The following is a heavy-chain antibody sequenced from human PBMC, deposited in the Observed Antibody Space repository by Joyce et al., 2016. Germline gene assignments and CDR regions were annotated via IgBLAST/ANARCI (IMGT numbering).Heavy chain of an antibody. Sequence: QVQLQQWGAGLLKPSETLSLTCAVYGGSFSGYYWTFIRQPPGKGLEGIGEIKGGGITNYKPSLKSRVTILLDTSKNQFSLKLTAVTAADTAVYYCARGRGYTTSVRRRGMDVWGQGTTVTVSS. CDR1: GGSFSGYY. J-gene: IGHJ6*02. V-gene: IGHV4-34*01. CDR2: IKGGGIT. D-gene: IGHD6-13*01. CDR3: ARGRGYTTSVRRRGMDV.